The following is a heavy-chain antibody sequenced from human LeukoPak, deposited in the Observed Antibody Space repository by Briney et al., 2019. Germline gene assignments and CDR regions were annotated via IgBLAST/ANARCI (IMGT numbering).Heavy chain of an antibody. CDR2: ISAYNGNT. CDR1: GYTFTSYG. V-gene: IGHV1-18*01. D-gene: IGHD3-22*01. CDR3: AREYDSSGYYYPFDY. J-gene: IGHJ4*02. Sequence: ASVKVSCKASGYTFTSYGISWVRQAPGQGLEWMGWISAYNGNTNYAQKLQGRVTMTTDTSTSTAYMELRSLRSDDTAVYYCAREYDSSGYYYPFDYWGQGTLVTVSS.